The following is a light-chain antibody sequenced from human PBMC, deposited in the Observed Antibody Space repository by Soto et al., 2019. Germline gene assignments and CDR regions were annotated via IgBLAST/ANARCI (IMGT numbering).Light chain of an antibody. CDR2: GAS. V-gene: IGKV3-20*01. CDR1: QSVSSSY. Sequence: IVLTQSPGTLSLSPGERATLSCRASQSVSSSYLGWYQQKPDQAPRLLIYGASSRATGIPDRFSGSGSGTDFTLTISRLEPEDFAVYYCQQYGSSLLTFGGGTKV. CDR3: QQYGSSLLT. J-gene: IGKJ4*01.